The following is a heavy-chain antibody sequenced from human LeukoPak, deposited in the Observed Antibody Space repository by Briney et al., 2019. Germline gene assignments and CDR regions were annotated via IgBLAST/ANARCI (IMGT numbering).Heavy chain of an antibody. V-gene: IGHV1-2*06. CDR2: INSNNGVT. CDR3: ARDLPSTSSWELDY. Sequence: ASVKVSCKASGYTFTDYYIHWVRQAPGQGLEWMGRINSNNGVTDDAQNFQVRVTMTRDTSISTAYMELSRLTSDDTAVYYCARDLPSTSSWELDYWGQGTLVIVPS. J-gene: IGHJ4*02. CDR1: GYTFTDYY. D-gene: IGHD1-26*01.